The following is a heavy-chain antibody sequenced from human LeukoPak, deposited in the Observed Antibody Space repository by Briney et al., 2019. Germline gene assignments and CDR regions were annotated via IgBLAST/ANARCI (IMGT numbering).Heavy chain of an antibody. J-gene: IGHJ3*02. D-gene: IGHD1-1*01. CDR1: GFTFSSYS. CDR2: ISGSGRTI. CDR3: ARGSNWKNAFDI. V-gene: IGHV3-21*01. Sequence: GGSLRLSCVASGFTFSSYSMNWVRQAPGKGPEWVSSISGSGRTIYDTDSVKGRFTTSRDNAKNSLYLQMNSLRPEDTAVYYCARGSNWKNAFDIWGQGTTVTVSS.